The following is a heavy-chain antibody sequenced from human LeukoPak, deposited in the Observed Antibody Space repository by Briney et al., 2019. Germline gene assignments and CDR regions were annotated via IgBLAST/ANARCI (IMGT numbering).Heavy chain of an antibody. J-gene: IGHJ6*03. CDR3: AREQQLGPYYNHYMDV. CDR1: GYTFTGYY. D-gene: IGHD6-13*01. V-gene: IGHV1-2*02. CDR2: INPNSGGT. Sequence: ASVTVSCTASGYTFTGYYMHWVRQAPGQGLEWMGWINPNSGGTNYAQKFQGRVTMTRDTSISTAYMELRSLRSEDTAVYYCAREQQLGPYYNHYMDVWGKGTTVTISS.